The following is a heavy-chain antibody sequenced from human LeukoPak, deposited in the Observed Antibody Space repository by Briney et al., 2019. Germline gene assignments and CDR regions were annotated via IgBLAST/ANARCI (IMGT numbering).Heavy chain of an antibody. J-gene: IGHJ5*02. D-gene: IGHD6-13*01. CDR3: ARDKGIAAAGTT. V-gene: IGHV1-69*13. CDR1: GGTFSSYA. CDR2: IIPIFGTA. Sequence: SVKLSCKASGGTFSSYANSWERQAPGQGLEWKGGIIPIFGTANYAQKFQGRVMITADESTSTAYMELSSLRSEDTAVYYCARDKGIAAAGTTWGQGTLVTVSS.